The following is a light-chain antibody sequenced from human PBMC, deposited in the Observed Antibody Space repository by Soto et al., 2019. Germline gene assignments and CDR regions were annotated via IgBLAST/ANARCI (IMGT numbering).Light chain of an antibody. CDR1: SSNIGSKY. CDR3: AAWDDSLNGVV. V-gene: IGLV1-44*01. J-gene: IGLJ2*01. Sequence: QTVVTQPPSASGTPGQRVTISCSGSSSNIGSKYVNWYQQLPGTAPKLLIYSNNQRPSGVPDRFSGSKSGTSASLAISGLQSEDEADYYCAAWDDSLNGVVFGGGTKLTVL. CDR2: SNN.